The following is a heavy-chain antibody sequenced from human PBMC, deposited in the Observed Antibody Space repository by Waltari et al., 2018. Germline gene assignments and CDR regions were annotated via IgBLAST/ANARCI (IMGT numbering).Heavy chain of an antibody. CDR1: GGSFSGYY. CDR3: ARLQTGTYYYYGMDV. D-gene: IGHD1-1*01. J-gene: IGHJ6*02. Sequence: QVQLQQWGAGLLKPSETLSLTCAVYGGSFSGYYWSWIRQPPGKGLEWIGESNHSGSTNYNPSLKSRVTISVDTSKNQFSLKLSSVTAADTAVYYCARLQTGTYYYYGMDVWGQGTTVTVSS. V-gene: IGHV4-34*01. CDR2: SNHSGST.